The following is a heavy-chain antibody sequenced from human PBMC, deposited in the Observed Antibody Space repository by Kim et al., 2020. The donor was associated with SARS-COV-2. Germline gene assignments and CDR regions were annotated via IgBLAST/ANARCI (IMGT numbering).Heavy chain of an antibody. CDR3: ATDDSSGYYYV. CDR2: INPSGGST. V-gene: IGHV1-46*01. Sequence: ASVKVSCKASGYTFTSYYMHWVRQAPGQGLEWMGIINPSGGSTSYAQKFQGRVTMTRDTSTSTVYMELSSLRSEDTAVYYCATDDSSGYYYVWGQGTLVTVSS. D-gene: IGHD3-22*01. CDR1: GYTFTSYY. J-gene: IGHJ4*02.